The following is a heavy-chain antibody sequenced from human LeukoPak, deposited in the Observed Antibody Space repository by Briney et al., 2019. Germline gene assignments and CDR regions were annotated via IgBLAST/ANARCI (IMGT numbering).Heavy chain of an antibody. V-gene: IGHV4-61*02. CDR1: GGSISSGSYY. J-gene: IGHJ4*02. CDR3: ARDSNGLYDILDC. Sequence: SETLSLTCTVSGGSISSGSYYWRWIRQPAGKGLEWIGRIYTSGSTNYNPSLKSRLTISVDTSKNQFSLKLSSVTAADTAVYYCARDSNGLYDILDCWGQGTLVTVSS. D-gene: IGHD3-9*01. CDR2: IYTSGST.